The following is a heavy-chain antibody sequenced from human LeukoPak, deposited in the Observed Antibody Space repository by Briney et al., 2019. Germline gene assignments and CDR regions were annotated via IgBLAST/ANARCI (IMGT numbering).Heavy chain of an antibody. CDR3: ARSGQVVAHYYFDY. CDR1: GGSISSYY. Sequence: SETLSLTCTVSGGSISSYYWSWIRQPPGKGLEWIGYIYYSGSTYYNPSLKSRVTILVDTSKNQFSLKLSSVTAADTAVYYCARSGQVVAHYYFDYWGQGTLVTVSP. D-gene: IGHD2-15*01. V-gene: IGHV4-59*12. CDR2: IYYSGST. J-gene: IGHJ4*02.